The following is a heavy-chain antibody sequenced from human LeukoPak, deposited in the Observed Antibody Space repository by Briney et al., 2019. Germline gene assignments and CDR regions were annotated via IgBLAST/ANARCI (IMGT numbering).Heavy chain of an antibody. J-gene: IGHJ4*02. Sequence: GGSLRLSCAASGFTFSSYAMTWVRQAPGKGLEWVSSISGSGGSTYYADSVKGRFTISRDNSKNTLSLQMNSLRAEDTAVYYCAKTLYSSSSGGADYWGQGTLVTVSS. D-gene: IGHD6-6*01. V-gene: IGHV3-23*01. CDR1: GFTFSSYA. CDR2: ISGSGGST. CDR3: AKTLYSSSSGGADY.